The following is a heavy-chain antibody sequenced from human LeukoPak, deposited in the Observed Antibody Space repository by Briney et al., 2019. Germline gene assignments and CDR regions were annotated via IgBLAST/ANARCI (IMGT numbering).Heavy chain of an antibody. J-gene: IGHJ4*02. D-gene: IGHD2-2*01. CDR1: GGSFSGYY. CDR3: ARDRSFPSERYCSSTSCYQPNPYYFDY. CDR2: INHSGST. V-gene: IGHV4-34*01. Sequence: PSETLSLTCAVYGGSFSGYYWSWIRQPPGKGLEWIGEINHSGSTNYNPSLKSRVTISVDTSKNQFSLKLSSVTAADTAVYYCARDRSFPSERYCSSTSCYQPNPYYFDYWGQGTLVTVSS.